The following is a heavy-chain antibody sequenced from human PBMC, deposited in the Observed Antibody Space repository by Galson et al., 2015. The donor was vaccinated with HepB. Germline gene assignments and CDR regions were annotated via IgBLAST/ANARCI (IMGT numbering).Heavy chain of an antibody. Sequence: SLRLSCAASGFTFSSYAMSWVRQAPGKGLEWVSAISGSGGSTYYADSMKGRFTISRDNSKNTLYLQMNSLRAEDTAVYYCAKSYSSGGTGLHNWFDPWGQGTLVTVSS. D-gene: IGHD6-19*01. J-gene: IGHJ5*02. V-gene: IGHV3-23*01. CDR3: AKSYSSGGTGLHNWFDP. CDR1: GFTFSSYA. CDR2: ISGSGGST.